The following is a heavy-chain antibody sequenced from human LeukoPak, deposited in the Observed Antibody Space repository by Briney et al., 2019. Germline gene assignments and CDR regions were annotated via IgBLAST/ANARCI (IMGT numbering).Heavy chain of an antibody. V-gene: IGHV1-2*02. J-gene: IGHJ3*01. CDR2: IYPNSGDT. CDR3: ARSGSDAFDV. CDR1: GYTFSGYY. D-gene: IGHD1-26*01. Sequence: ASVKVSCKASGYTFSGYYMHWVRQAPGQGLEWMGWIYPNSGDTKYAQKFQGRVTVTRDTSISTAFMEVSRLTSDDTAVYYCARSGSDAFDVWGQATMVTVSS.